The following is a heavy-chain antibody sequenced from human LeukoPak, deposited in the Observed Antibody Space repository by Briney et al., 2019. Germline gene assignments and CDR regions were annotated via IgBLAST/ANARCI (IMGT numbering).Heavy chain of an antibody. V-gene: IGHV3-48*01. D-gene: IGHD3/OR15-3a*01. CDR3: ARGWTGYYAIDN. J-gene: IGHJ4*02. CDR2: ISRSSSTI. CDR1: GFTFSSYS. Sequence: PGGSLRLSRAASGFTFSSYSMNWVRQAPGKGLEWVSYISRSSSTIYYADSVKGRFTISRDNAKNSLYLQMNSLRAEDTAVYYCARGWTGYYAIDNWGQGTLVTVSS.